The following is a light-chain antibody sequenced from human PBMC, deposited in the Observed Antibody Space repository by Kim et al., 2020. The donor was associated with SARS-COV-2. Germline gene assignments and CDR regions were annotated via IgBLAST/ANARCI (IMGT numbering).Light chain of an antibody. Sequence: AIRITQSPSSLSASTGDRVTITCRASQGISRYLAWYQQKPGKAPKLLIYAASTLQSGVPSRFSGSGSGTDFTLTISCLQSEDFATYYCQQYYSYPPTFGQGTKVDIK. CDR1: QGISRY. CDR3: QQYYSYPPT. V-gene: IGKV1-8*01. J-gene: IGKJ1*01. CDR2: AAS.